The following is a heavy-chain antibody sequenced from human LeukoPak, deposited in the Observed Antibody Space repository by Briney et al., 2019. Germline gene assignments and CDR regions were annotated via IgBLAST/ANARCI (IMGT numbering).Heavy chain of an antibody. Sequence: GGSLRLSCAASGFIFSSAWMTWVRQAPGKGLEWVGHIKNKTNGGTTDYAAPVKGRFIISRDDSKNTLYLQMNSLRTEDTAVYYCARGFCSSTSCYQGPFDYWGQGTLVTVSS. CDR3: ARGFCSSTSCYQGPFDY. J-gene: IGHJ4*02. V-gene: IGHV3-15*01. CDR1: GFIFSSAW. CDR2: IKNKTNGGTT. D-gene: IGHD2-2*01.